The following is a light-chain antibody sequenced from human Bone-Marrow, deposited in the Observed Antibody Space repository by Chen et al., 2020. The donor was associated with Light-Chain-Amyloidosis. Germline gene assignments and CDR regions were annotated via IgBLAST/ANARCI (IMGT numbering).Light chain of an antibody. CDR3: QQYGTSTLT. Sequence: EIVLTQSPGILSLSPGEGANLSCRASQTISSNYLTWYQQKFGQAPRLLIYGSSSRATGIPDRFTGSGSGTDFTLTINRLEPEDFAMYYCQQYGTSTLTFGGGTKVEIK. CDR2: GSS. J-gene: IGKJ4*01. CDR1: QTISSNY. V-gene: IGKV3-20*01.